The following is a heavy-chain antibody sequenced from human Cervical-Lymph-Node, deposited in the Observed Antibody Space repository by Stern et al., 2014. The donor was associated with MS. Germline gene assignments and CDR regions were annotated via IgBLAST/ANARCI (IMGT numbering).Heavy chain of an antibody. CDR1: GVTVSSNY. Sequence: EVQLEESGGGLIQPGGSLRLSCAASGVTVSSNYMSWVRQAPGKGLEWVSVIYSGGSTYYADSVKGRFTISRDNSKNTLYLQMNSLRAEDTAVYYCARAEQSYDLDYWGQGTLVTVSS. V-gene: IGHV3-53*01. J-gene: IGHJ4*02. D-gene: IGHD3-3*01. CDR2: IYSGGST. CDR3: ARAEQSYDLDY.